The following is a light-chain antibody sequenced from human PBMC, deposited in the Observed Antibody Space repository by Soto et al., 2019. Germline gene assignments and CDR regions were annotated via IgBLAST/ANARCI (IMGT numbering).Light chain of an antibody. J-gene: IGLJ2*01. CDR1: NIGSKS. Sequence: SYELTQPPSVSVAPGKTARITCGGNNIGSKSVHWYQQKPGQAPVLVIYYDSDRPSGIPERFSGSNSGNTATLTISRVEAGDEADYYCQVWDNGSDHPVEFGGGTKVTVL. V-gene: IGLV3-21*04. CDR3: QVWDNGSDHPVE. CDR2: YDS.